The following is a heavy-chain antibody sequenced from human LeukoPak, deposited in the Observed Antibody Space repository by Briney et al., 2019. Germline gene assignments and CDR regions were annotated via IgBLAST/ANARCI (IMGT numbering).Heavy chain of an antibody. Sequence: PSETLSLTCTVSGGSISTYLWSWIRQPPGKGLEWIGDIFYSGSTNYNPSLKSRVTISVDTSKNQFSLKLSSVTAADTAVYYCARAWSDGGKVVAHWGQGILVTVSS. D-gene: IGHD3-22*01. CDR1: GGSISTYL. J-gene: IGHJ4*02. V-gene: IGHV4-59*01. CDR3: ARAWSDGGKVVAH. CDR2: IFYSGST.